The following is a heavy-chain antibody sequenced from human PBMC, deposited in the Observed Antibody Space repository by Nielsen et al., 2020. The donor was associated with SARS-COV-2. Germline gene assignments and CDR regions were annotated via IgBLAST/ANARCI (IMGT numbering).Heavy chain of an antibody. CDR1: GGSISSYY. Sequence: SETLSLTCTVSGGSISSYYWSWIRQPPGKGLEWIGYIYYSGSTNYNPSLKSRVTISVDTSKNQFSLKLSSVTAADTAVYYCARGGSSSWYLRHYFDYWGQGTLVTVSS. CDR2: IYYSGST. CDR3: ARGGSSSWYLRHYFDY. J-gene: IGHJ4*02. V-gene: IGHV4-59*01. D-gene: IGHD6-13*01.